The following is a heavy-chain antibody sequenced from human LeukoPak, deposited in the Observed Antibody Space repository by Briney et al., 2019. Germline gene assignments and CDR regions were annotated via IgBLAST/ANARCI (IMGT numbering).Heavy chain of an antibody. CDR1: GGSISSHY. V-gene: IGHV4-59*11. CDR3: ARVFSIFQGSYYDIMDY. D-gene: IGHD1-26*01. J-gene: IGHJ4*02. Sequence: SETLSLTCTVSGGSISSHYWSWMRQPPGKGLEWIGYIYYSGSTNYNPSLKSRVTISVDTSKNQFSLKLSSVTAADTAVYYCARVFSIFQGSYYDIMDYWGQGTLVTVSS. CDR2: IYYSGST.